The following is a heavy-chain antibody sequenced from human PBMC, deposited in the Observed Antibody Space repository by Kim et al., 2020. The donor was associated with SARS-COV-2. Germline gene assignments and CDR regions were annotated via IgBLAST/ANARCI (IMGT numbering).Heavy chain of an antibody. CDR3: ARDGSSVDTANY. Sequence: GGSLRLSCAASGFTFSSYSMNWVRQAPGKGLEWVSSISSSSSYIYYADSVKGRFTISRDNAKNSLYLQMNSLRAEDTAVYYCARDGSSVDTANYWGQGTLVTVSS. D-gene: IGHD5-18*01. CDR2: ISSSSSYI. J-gene: IGHJ4*02. CDR1: GFTFSSYS. V-gene: IGHV3-21*01.